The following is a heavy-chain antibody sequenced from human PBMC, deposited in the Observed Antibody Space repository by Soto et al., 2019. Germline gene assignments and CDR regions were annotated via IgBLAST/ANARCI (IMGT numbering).Heavy chain of an antibody. CDR3: ARETPNFGDYDLGFRYYFDF. V-gene: IGHV1-69*13. J-gene: IGHJ4*02. D-gene: IGHD4-17*01. Sequence: SVKVSCKASGGTFSSYAISWVRQAPGQGLEWMGGIIPIFGTANYAQKFQGRVTITADESTSTAYMELSSLRSEDTAVYYCARETPNFGDYDLGFRYYFDFWGQGTLVTVSS. CDR1: GGTFSSYA. CDR2: IIPIFGTA.